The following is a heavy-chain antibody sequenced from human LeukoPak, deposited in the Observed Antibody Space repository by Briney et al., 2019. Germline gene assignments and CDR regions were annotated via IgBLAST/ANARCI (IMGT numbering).Heavy chain of an antibody. CDR1: GLTFDAYA. V-gene: IGHV3-9*01. D-gene: IGHD2-21*02. Sequence: GGSLRLSCAASGLTFDAYAMHWVRLAPGKGLEWVSSITWNSGRIGYADSVKGRFTISRDNAKNSLYLQMNSLRTEDTALYYCAKCRFRGGDDCYSGFDYWGQGTLVTVSS. J-gene: IGHJ4*02. CDR3: AKCRFRGGDDCYSGFDY. CDR2: ITWNSGRI.